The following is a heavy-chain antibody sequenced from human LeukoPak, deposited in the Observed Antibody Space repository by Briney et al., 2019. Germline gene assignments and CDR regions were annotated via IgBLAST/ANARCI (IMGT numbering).Heavy chain of an antibody. CDR2: ISDVGTA. D-gene: IGHD1-7*01. J-gene: IGHJ6*03. Sequence: PSETLSLTCAVYGGSFNSYFWSWIRQSPHKGLEWIGEISDVGTANYNPSLRSRFALSVDTSKSQFFLKVASVTTADTATYYCARGRFKRTGNFRGEDLSYYMDHWGKGTTVTVSS. CDR3: ARGRFKRTGNFRGEDLSYYMDH. V-gene: IGHV4-34*01. CDR1: GGSFNSYF.